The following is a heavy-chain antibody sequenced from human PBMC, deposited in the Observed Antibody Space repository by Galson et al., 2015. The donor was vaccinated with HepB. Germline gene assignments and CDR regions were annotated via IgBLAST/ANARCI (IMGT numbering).Heavy chain of an antibody. Sequence: SLRLSCAASGFTFSSYAMHWVRQAPGKGLEWVAVISYDGSNKYYADSVKGRFTISRDNSKNALYLQMNSLRAEDTAVYYCASEPGIAAAGTVGMDVWGQGTTVTVSS. V-gene: IGHV3-30-3*01. CDR2: ISYDGSNK. J-gene: IGHJ6*02. CDR3: ASEPGIAAAGTVGMDV. D-gene: IGHD6-13*01. CDR1: GFTFSSYA.